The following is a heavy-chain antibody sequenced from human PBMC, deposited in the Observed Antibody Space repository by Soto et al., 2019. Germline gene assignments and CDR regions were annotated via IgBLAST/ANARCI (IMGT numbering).Heavy chain of an antibody. V-gene: IGHV3-30-3*01. CDR1: GFTFSSCA. CDR2: ISYDGSNK. Sequence: QVQLVESGGGVVQPGRSLRLSCAASGFTFSSCAMHCVRQAPGKGLEWVAVISYDGSNKYYADSVKGRLTISRDNSKNTLYLQMNSLRAEDTAVYYCAREDYGELILAYWGQGTLVTVSS. D-gene: IGHD1-26*01. J-gene: IGHJ4*02. CDR3: AREDYGELILAY.